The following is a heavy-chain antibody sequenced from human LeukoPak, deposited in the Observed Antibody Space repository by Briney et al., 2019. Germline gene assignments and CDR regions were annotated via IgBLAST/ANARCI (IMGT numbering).Heavy chain of an antibody. D-gene: IGHD3-10*01. V-gene: IGHV4-59*08. CDR1: GDSINNYY. CDR2: IYYSGST. J-gene: IGHJ6*02. Sequence: SETLSLTCSVSGDSINNYYWNWIRQPPGKGLEWIGYIYYSGSTRYNPSLQSRVTMSIGTSKTQFSLKLDSVTAEDTAVYYCAKFRDLYYYGSGALRDGMDVWGQGTTVTVSS. CDR3: AKFRDLYYYGSGALRDGMDV.